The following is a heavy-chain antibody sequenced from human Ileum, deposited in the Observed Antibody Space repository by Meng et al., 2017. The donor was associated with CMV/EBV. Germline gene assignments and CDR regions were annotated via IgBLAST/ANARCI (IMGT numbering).Heavy chain of an antibody. CDR2: IYWNDDK. V-gene: IGHV2-5*01. Sequence: LSRSRNAVSVGWLRQPPGKALEWLAVIYWNDDKRYRPSLKSRLTITKDTSKNQVVLTMTNMDPVDTATYYCARLNDFQSGHLDYFDYWGQGTLVTVSS. J-gene: IGHJ4*02. CDR3: ARLNDFQSGHLDYFDY. D-gene: IGHD3-3*01. CDR1: LSRSRNAVS.